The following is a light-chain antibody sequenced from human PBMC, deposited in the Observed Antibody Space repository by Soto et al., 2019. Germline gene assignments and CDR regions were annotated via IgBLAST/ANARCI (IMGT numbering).Light chain of an antibody. CDR2: RTS. J-gene: IGKJ1*01. CDR1: QSLTMW. Sequence: DTHMTQSPSTLSASVGDRVTITCRAIQSLTMWLAWYQRKPGKAPNLLIYRTSSLESGVPSRFRGSGSGTEFTLTISSLQPDDSATYYFQHCTDYSWTFGQGTKVEVK. CDR3: QHCTDYSWT. V-gene: IGKV1-5*03.